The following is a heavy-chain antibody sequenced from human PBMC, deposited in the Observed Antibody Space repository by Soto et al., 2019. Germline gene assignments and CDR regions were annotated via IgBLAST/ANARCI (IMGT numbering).Heavy chain of an antibody. J-gene: IGHJ6*02. V-gene: IGHV3-9*01. Sequence: EVLLLESGGGFVQPGGSLRLSCEASGFTFDDHAMHWVRQRPGGGREWVAWIRWKSDSEGYAYSVKGRFSTSRDNIQHSVHLQLNSLRPEDTALYYCARDTGLYHDGMDVWGQGTRVTVSS. CDR1: GFTFDDHA. D-gene: IGHD2-2*01. CDR2: IRWKSDSE. CDR3: ARDTGLYHDGMDV.